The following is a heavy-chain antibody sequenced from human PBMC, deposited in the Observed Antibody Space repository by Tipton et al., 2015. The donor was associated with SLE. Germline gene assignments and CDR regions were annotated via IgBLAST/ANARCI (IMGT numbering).Heavy chain of an antibody. D-gene: IGHD6-13*01. CDR1: GGSISSYY. Sequence: LRLSCTVSGGSISSYYWSWIRQPPGKGLEWIGHIYTSGSTNYNPSLKSRVTISVDTSKNQFSLKLSSVTAADTAVYYCARVGIAAPGYFDYWGQGTLVTVSS. CDR3: ARVGIAAPGYFDY. V-gene: IGHV4-59*01. J-gene: IGHJ4*02. CDR2: IYTSGST.